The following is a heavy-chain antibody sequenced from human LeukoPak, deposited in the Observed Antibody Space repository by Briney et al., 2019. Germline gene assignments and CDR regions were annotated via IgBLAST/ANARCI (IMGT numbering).Heavy chain of an antibody. CDR2: INSDGSSI. Sequence: PGGSLRLSCAASGFTFSTYWMHWVRQAPGKGLVWVSRINSDGSSITYADSVKGRFTISRDNAENTLYLQMNSLRAEDTAVYYCAIGGGRYYEVVVDRGQGTLVTVSS. D-gene: IGHD1-26*01. V-gene: IGHV3-74*01. J-gene: IGHJ4*02. CDR1: GFTFSTYW. CDR3: AIGGGRYYEVVVD.